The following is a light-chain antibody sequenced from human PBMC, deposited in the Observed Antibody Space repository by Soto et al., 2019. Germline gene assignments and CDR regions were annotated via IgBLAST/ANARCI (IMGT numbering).Light chain of an antibody. CDR3: QQRSNWPPWT. Sequence: EIVLTQSPATLSLSPGERATLSCRASQSVSSYLAWYQQKPGQAPRLLIYDASNRATGIPARFSGSGSGTDFTFTISSLEPEDFEVYYCQQRSNWPPWTFGQGTKVEIK. CDR1: QSVSSY. J-gene: IGKJ1*01. V-gene: IGKV3-11*01. CDR2: DAS.